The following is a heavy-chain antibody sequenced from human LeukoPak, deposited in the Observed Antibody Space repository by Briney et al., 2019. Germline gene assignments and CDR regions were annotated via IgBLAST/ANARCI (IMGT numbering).Heavy chain of an antibody. CDR2: IYYSGST. Sequence: SETLSLTCTVSGGSISSNNFYWAWIHLPPGKGLEWIGSIYYSGSTDYNPSLRSRLTMSVDTSKNQFSLKMNSMTAADTAVYYCAAPTVLTPYYFDDWGQGALVTVSS. V-gene: IGHV4-39*01. J-gene: IGHJ4*02. D-gene: IGHD4-23*01. CDR3: AAPTVLTPYYFDD. CDR1: GGSISSNNFY.